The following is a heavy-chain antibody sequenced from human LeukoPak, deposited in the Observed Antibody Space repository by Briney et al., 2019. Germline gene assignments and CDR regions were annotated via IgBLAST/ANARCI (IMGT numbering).Heavy chain of an antibody. J-gene: IGHJ4*02. CDR3: ARESSACTSCYPEGFDY. Sequence: GGSLRLSCAASGFTVSSNYMSWVRQAPGKGLEWVSVIYSGGSTYYADSVKGRFTISRDNSKNTLYLQMNSLRAEDTAVYYCARESSACTSCYPEGFDYWGQGTLVTVSS. CDR1: GFTVSSNY. CDR2: IYSGGST. V-gene: IGHV3-53*01. D-gene: IGHD2-2*01.